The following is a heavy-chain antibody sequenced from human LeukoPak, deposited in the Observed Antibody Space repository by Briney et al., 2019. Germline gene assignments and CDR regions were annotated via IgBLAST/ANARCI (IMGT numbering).Heavy chain of an antibody. V-gene: IGHV3-23*01. CDR2: ISERGVT. J-gene: IGHJ4*02. D-gene: IGHD5-12*01. CDR3: AGDRGTGGYDKYYFDY. Sequence: GGSLRLSCVVSGITLSNYAMTWVRQAPGKGPEWVSGISERGVTNYADSVKGRFTISRDKSLNTVYLQMNSLKTEDTAVYYCAGDRGTGGYDKYYFDYWGQGTLVTVSS. CDR1: GITLSNYA.